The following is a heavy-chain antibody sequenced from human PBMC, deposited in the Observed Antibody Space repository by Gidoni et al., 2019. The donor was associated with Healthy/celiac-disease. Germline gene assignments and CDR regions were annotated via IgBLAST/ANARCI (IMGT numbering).Heavy chain of an antibody. CDR1: GFTFSSYS. CDR2: IISSSSYI. J-gene: IGHJ4*02. V-gene: IGHV3-21*01. CDR3: ARGNYYGSGSYYEV. Sequence: EVQLVESGGGLVKPGGSLRLSCAASGFTFSSYSMNWVRQAPGKGLWWVSSIISSSSYIYYADSVKGRFTISRDNAKNSLYLQMNSLRDEDTAVYYCARGNYYGSGSYYEVGGQGTLVTVSS. D-gene: IGHD3-10*01.